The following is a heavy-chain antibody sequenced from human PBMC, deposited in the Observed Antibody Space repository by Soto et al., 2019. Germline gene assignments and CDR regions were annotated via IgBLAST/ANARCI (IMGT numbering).Heavy chain of an antibody. D-gene: IGHD2-15*01. CDR3: ARPRYCGGGSCYSDY. V-gene: IGHV3-74*01. Sequence: GGSLRLSCAASGFSLSSYWMHWVRQAPGKGLVGVSRINSDGRSTSYADSVKGRFTISRDNAKNTLYLQMNSLRAEDTAVYYCARPRYCGGGSCYSDYWGQGTLVTVSS. J-gene: IGHJ4*02. CDR2: INSDGRST. CDR1: GFSLSSYW.